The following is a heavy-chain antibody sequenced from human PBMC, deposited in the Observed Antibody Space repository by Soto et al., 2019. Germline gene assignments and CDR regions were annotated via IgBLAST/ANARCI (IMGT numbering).Heavy chain of an antibody. Sequence: EVQLVESGGGLVQPGGSLRLSCAASGFTFSSYSMNWVRQAPGKGLEWVSYISSSSSTIYYADSVKGRFTISRDNAKNSLYLQMNSLRAEDTAVYYCARTVRYYDFWSGLDQYYYYYYMDVWGKGTTVTVSS. CDR2: ISSSSSTI. CDR1: GFTFSSYS. J-gene: IGHJ6*03. D-gene: IGHD3-3*01. V-gene: IGHV3-48*01. CDR3: ARTVRYYDFWSGLDQYYYYYYMDV.